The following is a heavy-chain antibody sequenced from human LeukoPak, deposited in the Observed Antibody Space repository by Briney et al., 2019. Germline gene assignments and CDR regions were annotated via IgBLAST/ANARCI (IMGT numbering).Heavy chain of an antibody. D-gene: IGHD3-3*01. CDR1: GYTFTNYG. J-gene: IGHJ6*02. Sequence: ASVKVSCKASGYTFTNYGITWVRQAPGQGLEWMGWISAYNGDTNYAQRFQGRITMTTDTSTTTAYMELRSLRSDDTAVYYCATLGDVLRFFPLFILDGMDVWGQGTTLT. CDR2: ISAYNGDT. CDR3: ATLGDVLRFFPLFILDGMDV. V-gene: IGHV1-18*01.